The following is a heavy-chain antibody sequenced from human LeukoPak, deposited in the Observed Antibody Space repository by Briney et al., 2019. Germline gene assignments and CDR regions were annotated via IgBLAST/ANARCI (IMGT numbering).Heavy chain of an antibody. D-gene: IGHD3-22*01. CDR2: IKTDGSIT. CDR1: GFSFSVYW. Sequence: GGSLRLSCAASGFSFSVYWMHWVRQAPGKGPVWVSRIKTDGSITDYADFVKGRFTISRDNSMNTLYLQMFSLTAEDTAVYYCAKDSSSSAWGRFDYWGQGTLVTVSS. J-gene: IGHJ4*02. V-gene: IGHV3-74*01. CDR3: AKDSSSSAWGRFDY.